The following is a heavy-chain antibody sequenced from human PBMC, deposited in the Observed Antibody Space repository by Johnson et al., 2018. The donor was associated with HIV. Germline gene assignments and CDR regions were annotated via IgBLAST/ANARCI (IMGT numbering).Heavy chain of an antibody. Sequence: VQLVESGGGVVQPGRSLRLSCAASGFTFSNYAMHWVRQAPGKGLEWVANINQDGSEKDYVDSVKGRFTISRDIAKNTLYLQMNSLRAEDTAVYYCARGFLTGTPSDAFDIWGQGTMVTVSS. CDR1: GFTFSNYA. V-gene: IGHV3-7*01. D-gene: IGHD1-1*01. J-gene: IGHJ3*02. CDR2: INQDGSEK. CDR3: ARGFLTGTPSDAFDI.